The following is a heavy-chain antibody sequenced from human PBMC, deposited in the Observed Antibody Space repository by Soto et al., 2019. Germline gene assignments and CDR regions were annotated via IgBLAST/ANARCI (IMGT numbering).Heavy chain of an antibody. V-gene: IGHV4-59*02. J-gene: IGHJ6*02. Sequence: SETLSLTCTVSGGSVSSYYWTWIRQPPGKGLEWIGYIYYSGSTNYNPSLKSRVTISVDTSKNQLSLRLSSVTAADTAVYYCAREGNSSSWYVCGMDVWGQGTTVTVSS. D-gene: IGHD6-13*01. CDR1: GGSVSSYY. CDR3: AREGNSSSWYVCGMDV. CDR2: IYYSGST.